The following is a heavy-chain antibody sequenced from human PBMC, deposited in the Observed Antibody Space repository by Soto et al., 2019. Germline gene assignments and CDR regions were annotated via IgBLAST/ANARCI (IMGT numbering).Heavy chain of an antibody. D-gene: IGHD2-2*01. J-gene: IGHJ4*02. Sequence: QVQLVESGGGVVQPGRSLRLSCAASGFTFSSYGMHWVRQAPGKGLEWVAVISYDGSNKYYADSVKGRFTISRDNSKNKMYLQRNSLRAEDTAVYYCAKAEDVVVPAAIDYGGQGTLVTVSS. CDR2: ISYDGSNK. CDR3: AKAEDVVVPAAIDY. V-gene: IGHV3-30*18. CDR1: GFTFSSYG.